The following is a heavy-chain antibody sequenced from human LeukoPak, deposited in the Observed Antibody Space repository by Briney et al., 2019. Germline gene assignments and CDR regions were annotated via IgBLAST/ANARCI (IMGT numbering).Heavy chain of an antibody. Sequence: SETLSLTCAVSGGSISSGSYYWSWIRQPPGKGLEWIGYIYYSGGTNYNPSLKSRVTISVDTSKNQFSLKLSSVTAADTAVYYCARFAGYCSGGSCLRTNWFDPWGQGTLVTVSS. CDR3: ARFAGYCSGGSCLRTNWFDP. D-gene: IGHD2-15*01. J-gene: IGHJ5*02. V-gene: IGHV4-61*01. CDR2: IYYSGGT. CDR1: GGSISSGSYY.